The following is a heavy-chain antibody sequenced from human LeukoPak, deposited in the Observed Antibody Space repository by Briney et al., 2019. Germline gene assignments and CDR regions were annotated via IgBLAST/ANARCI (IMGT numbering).Heavy chain of an antibody. J-gene: IGHJ4*02. V-gene: IGHV3-23*01. CDR3: AKEYCSGGSCYSGY. CDR1: GFSFSSYA. Sequence: PGGSLRLSCAASGFSFSSYAMSWVRQAPGKGLEWVSAISSSGYTTYYADSVKGRFSISRDNSKNTVYLQMSSLGGEDTAVYHCAKEYCSGGSCYSGYWGQGALVTVSS. D-gene: IGHD2-15*01. CDR2: ISSSGYTT.